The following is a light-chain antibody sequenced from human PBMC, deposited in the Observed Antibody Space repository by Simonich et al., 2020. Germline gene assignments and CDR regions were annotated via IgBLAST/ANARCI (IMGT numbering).Light chain of an antibody. V-gene: IGKV4-1*01. J-gene: IGKJ2*01. Sequence: DIVMTQSPNSLAVSLGERATINCNSSQSVLYSSNNKNYLAWYQQKPVQPPKLLIYWASTRGAGVPDRFSGSGSGTDFTLTISSLQAEDVAVYYCQQYYSTPYTFGQGTKLEIK. CDR2: WAS. CDR3: QQYYSTPYT. CDR1: QSVLYSSNNKNY.